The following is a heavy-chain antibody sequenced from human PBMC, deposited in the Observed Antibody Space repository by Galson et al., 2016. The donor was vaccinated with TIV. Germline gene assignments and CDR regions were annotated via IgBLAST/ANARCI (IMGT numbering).Heavy chain of an antibody. CDR1: GFTFNVYS. V-gene: IGHV3-48*01. Sequence: SLRLSCAASGFTFNVYSMNWVRQAPGKGLEWVSYISSSSSTTYYADSVKGRFTISRDNAKNSLYLQMNSLRAEDTAVYYCTIDSSSSSSRNLDYWGQGTLVTVSS. CDR2: ISSSSSTT. J-gene: IGHJ4*02. D-gene: IGHD6-6*01. CDR3: TIDSSSSSSRNLDY.